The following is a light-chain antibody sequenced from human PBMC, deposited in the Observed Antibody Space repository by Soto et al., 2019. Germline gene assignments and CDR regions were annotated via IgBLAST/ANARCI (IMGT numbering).Light chain of an antibody. J-gene: IGKJ3*01. CDR1: QSVSSN. Sequence: EIVMTQSPATLSVSPGERATLSCRASQSVSSNLAVYQQKPGQAPRLLIYVASTRATGIPARFSGSGSGAEFTLTIISLQSEDFALYYCHHNHNCSTFTFGPGTKVDIK. CDR3: HHNHNCSTFT. V-gene: IGKV3-15*01. CDR2: VAS.